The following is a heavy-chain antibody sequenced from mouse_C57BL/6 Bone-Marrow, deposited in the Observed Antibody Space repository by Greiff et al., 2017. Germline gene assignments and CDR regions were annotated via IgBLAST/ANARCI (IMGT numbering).Heavy chain of an antibody. CDR2: IYPRSGNT. Sequence: VKLMESGAELARPGASVKLSCKASGYTFTSYGISWVKQRTGQGLEWIGEIYPRSGNTSYNEKFKGKATLTADKSSSTAYMELRSLTSEDSAVYFCARRSSSYVEFAYWGQGTLVTVSA. D-gene: IGHD1-1*01. CDR1: GYTFTSYG. CDR3: ARRSSSYVEFAY. V-gene: IGHV1-81*01. J-gene: IGHJ3*01.